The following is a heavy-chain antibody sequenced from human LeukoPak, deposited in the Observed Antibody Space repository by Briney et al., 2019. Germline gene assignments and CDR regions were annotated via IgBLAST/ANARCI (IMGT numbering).Heavy chain of an antibody. J-gene: IGHJ4*02. CDR2: ISYDGSNK. V-gene: IGHV3-30-3*01. D-gene: IGHD4-23*01. Sequence: GGSLRLSCAASGFTFSSYAMHWVRQAPGKGLEWVAVISYDGSNKYYADSVKGRFTISRDSSKNTLYLQMNSLRAEDTAVYYCARLVVTYYFDYWGQGTLVTVSS. CDR3: ARLVVTYYFDY. CDR1: GFTFSSYA.